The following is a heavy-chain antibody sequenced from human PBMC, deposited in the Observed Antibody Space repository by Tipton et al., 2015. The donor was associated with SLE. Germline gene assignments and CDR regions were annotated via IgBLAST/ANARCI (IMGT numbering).Heavy chain of an antibody. CDR3: ARFSTSWSLDY. Sequence: SLRLSCAASGFIFDNYEMNWVRQAPGKGLEWIAYISSVESTIYQADSVKGRFTISRDNAKNSLYLQMSSLRAEDTAIYYCARFSTSWSLDYWGQGTLVTVSS. CDR2: ISSVESTI. CDR1: GFIFDNYE. V-gene: IGHV3-48*03. D-gene: IGHD2-2*01. J-gene: IGHJ4*02.